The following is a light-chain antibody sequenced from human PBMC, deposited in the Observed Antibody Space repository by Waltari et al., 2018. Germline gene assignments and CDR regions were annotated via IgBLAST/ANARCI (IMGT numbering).Light chain of an antibody. CDR3: QSYDSSLSGSL. J-gene: IGLJ2*01. CDR1: SSNIGAGYD. V-gene: IGLV1-40*01. Sequence: QSVLTQPPSVSGAPGQRVTISCTGSSSNIGAGYDVKWYQQLPGTAPKLVIYGNSNRPSGVPDRFSGSKSGTSASLAITGLQAEDEADYYCQSYDSSLSGSLFGGGTKLTVL. CDR2: GNS.